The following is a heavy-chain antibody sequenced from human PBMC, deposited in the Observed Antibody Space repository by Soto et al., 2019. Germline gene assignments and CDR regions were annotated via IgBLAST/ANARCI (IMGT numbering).Heavy chain of an antibody. D-gene: IGHD2-2*01. CDR2: IYPGDSDT. CDR3: ARQGSKGAYYYYGMDV. CDR1: GYRFSSYW. Sequence: GESLKISCKGSGYRFSSYWIAWVRQMPGKGLEWMGIIYPGDSDTRYSPSFQGQVTMSVDKSNNTAYLHWSSLKASDTAMYYCARQGSKGAYYYYGMDVWGKGTTVTVSS. V-gene: IGHV5-51*01. J-gene: IGHJ6*04.